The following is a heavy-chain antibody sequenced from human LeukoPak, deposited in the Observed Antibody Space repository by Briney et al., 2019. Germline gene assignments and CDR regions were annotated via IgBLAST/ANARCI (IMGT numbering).Heavy chain of an antibody. CDR2: IKQDESEK. V-gene: IGHV3-7*01. CDR3: AREGGLLWFGEFNY. J-gene: IGHJ4*02. CDR1: GFTFSSYW. D-gene: IGHD3-10*01. Sequence: GGSLRLSCAASGFTFSSYWMSWVRQAPGKGLEWVANIKQDESEKDYVDSVKGRFTISRDNAKNSMYLQMSSLRAEDTAVYYCAREGGLLWFGEFNYWGQGTLVTVSS.